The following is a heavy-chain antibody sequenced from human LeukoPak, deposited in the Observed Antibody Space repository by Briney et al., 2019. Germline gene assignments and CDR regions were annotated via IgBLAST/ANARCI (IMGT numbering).Heavy chain of an antibody. J-gene: IGHJ6*03. V-gene: IGHV4-39*02. D-gene: IGHD3-3*01. Sequence: SETLSLTCTVSGGSISSSSYYWGWIRQPPGKGLEWIGSIYYSGSTYYNPSLKSRVTISVDTSKNQFSLKLSSVTAADTAVYYCAREGSTYYDFWSGQRYYYYYMDVWGKGTTVTVSS. CDR2: IYYSGST. CDR3: AREGSTYYDFWSGQRYYYYYMDV. CDR1: GGSISSSSYY.